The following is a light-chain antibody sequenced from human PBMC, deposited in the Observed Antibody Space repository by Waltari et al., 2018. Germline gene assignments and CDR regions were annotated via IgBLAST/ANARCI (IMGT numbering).Light chain of an antibody. Sequence: QSALTQPASVSGSPGQSITISCTGTSSDVGGYQYVSWHQQPPGKAPKLIIYEVSNRPSGVSNRFSASKSGDTASLTSSGLQAEDEADYYCSSYTSSNTWVFGGGTKVTVL. V-gene: IGLV2-14*01. J-gene: IGLJ3*02. CDR3: SSYTSSNTWV. CDR1: SSDVGGYQY. CDR2: EVS.